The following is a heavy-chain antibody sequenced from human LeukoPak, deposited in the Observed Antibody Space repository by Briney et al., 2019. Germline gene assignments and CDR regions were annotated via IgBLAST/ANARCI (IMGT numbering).Heavy chain of an antibody. CDR3: ARGFDWLDSLDI. V-gene: IGHV5-51*01. D-gene: IGHD3-9*01. Sequence: GESLKISCEGSGYTFTTYWIGWVRQMPGKGLEWMGIIYPGDSETRYSPSFQGQVTISADKSISTAYLQWSSLKASDTAMYYCARGFDWLDSLDIWGQGTMVTVSS. CDR2: IYPGDSET. CDR1: GYTFTTYW. J-gene: IGHJ3*02.